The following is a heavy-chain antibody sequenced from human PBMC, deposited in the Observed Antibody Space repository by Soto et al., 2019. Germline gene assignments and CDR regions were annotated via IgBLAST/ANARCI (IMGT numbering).Heavy chain of an antibody. CDR2: INPNSGGT. Sequence: GASVKVSCKASGYTFTGYYMHWVRQAPGQGLEWMGWINPNSGGTNYAQKFQGRVTMTRDTSISTAYMELSRLRSGDTAVYYCARVVRWLQSQGEFDYWGQGTLVTVSS. CDR1: GYTFTGYY. CDR3: ARVVRWLQSQGEFDY. D-gene: IGHD5-12*01. V-gene: IGHV1-2*02. J-gene: IGHJ4*02.